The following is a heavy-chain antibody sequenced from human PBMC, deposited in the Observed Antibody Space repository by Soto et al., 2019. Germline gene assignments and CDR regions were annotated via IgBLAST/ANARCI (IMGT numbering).Heavy chain of an antibody. CDR3: ARGDRSFFDY. Sequence: PSETLSLTWAVSGGSISSGGYSWSWIRQPPGKGLEWIGYIYHSGSTYYNPSLKSRVTISVDRSKNQFSLKLSSVTAADTAVYYCARGDRSFFDYWGQGTLVTVSS. V-gene: IGHV4-30-2*01. CDR2: IYHSGST. J-gene: IGHJ4*02. CDR1: GGSISSGGYS.